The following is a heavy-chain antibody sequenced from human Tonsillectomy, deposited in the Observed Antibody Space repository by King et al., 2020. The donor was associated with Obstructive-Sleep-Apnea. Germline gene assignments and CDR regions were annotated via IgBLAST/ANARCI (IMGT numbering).Heavy chain of an antibody. Sequence: VQLVESGGGLVQPGGSLKLSCAASGFTFSGSAMHWVRQASGKGLEWVGRIRSKANSYATAYAASVKGRFTISRDDSKNTAYLQMNSLKTEDTAVYYCTRPLARSGVGPYYYYGMDVWGQGTTVTVSS. CDR3: TRPLARSGVGPYYYYGMDV. D-gene: IGHD1-26*01. J-gene: IGHJ6*02. CDR2: IRSKANSYAT. CDR1: GFTFSGSA. V-gene: IGHV3-73*02.